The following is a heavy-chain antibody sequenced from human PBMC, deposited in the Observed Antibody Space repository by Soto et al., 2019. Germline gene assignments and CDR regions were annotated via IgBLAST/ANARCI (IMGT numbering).Heavy chain of an antibody. V-gene: IGHV3-33*01. Sequence: QVQLVESGGGVVQPGRSLRPSCAASGFTFSSYGMHWVRQAPGKGLEWVAVIWYDGSNKYYADSVKGRFTISRDNSKNTLYLQMNSLRAEDTAVYYCARARITMVRGVMTGYYFDYWGQGTLVTVSS. CDR2: IWYDGSNK. CDR1: GFTFSSYG. CDR3: ARARITMVRGVMTGYYFDY. J-gene: IGHJ4*02. D-gene: IGHD3-10*01.